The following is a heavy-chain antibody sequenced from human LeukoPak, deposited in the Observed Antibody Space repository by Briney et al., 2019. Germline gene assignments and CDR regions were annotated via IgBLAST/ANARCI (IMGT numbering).Heavy chain of an antibody. V-gene: IGHV3-48*01. J-gene: IGHJ2*01. Sequence: GGSLRLSCAASGFTFSSYSMNWVRQAPGKGLEWVSYISSSSTIYYADSVKGRFTISRGNAKNSLYLQMNSLRAEDTAVYYCARDLRHDYGDYGPRYFDLWGRGTLVTVSS. CDR2: ISSSSTI. D-gene: IGHD4-17*01. CDR1: GFTFSSYS. CDR3: ARDLRHDYGDYGPRYFDL.